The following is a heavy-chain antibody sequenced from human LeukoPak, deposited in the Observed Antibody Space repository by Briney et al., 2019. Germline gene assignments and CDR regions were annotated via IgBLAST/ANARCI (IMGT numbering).Heavy chain of an antibody. CDR2: IYSGGSI. V-gene: IGHV3-53*01. CDR3: ARGGGYLSAFDI. Sequence: GGSLRLSCAASGFTFSSYWMSWVRQAPGKGLEWVSIIYSGGSIFYADSVKGRSTISRDNTKNTLYLQMNILTADNTAVYYCARGGGYLSAFDIWGQGKMVTVSS. D-gene: IGHD3-10*01. CDR1: GFTFSSYW. J-gene: IGHJ3*02.